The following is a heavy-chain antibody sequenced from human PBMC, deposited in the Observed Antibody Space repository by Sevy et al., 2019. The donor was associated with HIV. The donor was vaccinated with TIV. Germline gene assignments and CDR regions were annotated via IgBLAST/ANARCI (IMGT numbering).Heavy chain of an antibody. D-gene: IGHD3-3*02. CDR3: ARAQAYSVVNSSFEGSINAFDF. Sequence: GGSLRLSCAASGFIFSDYAMHWVRLVPGKGLEWVSGISWNSGAIGYAGSVKGRFTIYGDNAKKSLNLKMNSLRVEDTDMYYCARAQAYSVVNSSFEGSINAFDFWGQGTMVTVSS. CDR1: GFIFSDYA. J-gene: IGHJ3*01. V-gene: IGHV3-9*01. CDR2: ISWNSGAI.